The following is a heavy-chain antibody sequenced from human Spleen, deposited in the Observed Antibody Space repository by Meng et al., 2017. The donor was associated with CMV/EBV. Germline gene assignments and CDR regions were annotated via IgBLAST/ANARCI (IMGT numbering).Heavy chain of an antibody. Sequence: SVKVSCKASGYNFTAYYLHWVRQAPGQGLEWVGGIIAIPGIAKYAQKFQGRVTITADKLTSTAYMELTSLRSEDAAVYYCARSPYTGTYEYYHYYGMDVWGQGTTVTVSS. CDR2: IIAIPGIA. CDR3: ARSPYTGTYEYYHYYGMDV. D-gene: IGHD1-26*01. V-gene: IGHV1-69*10. J-gene: IGHJ6*02. CDR1: GYNFTAYY.